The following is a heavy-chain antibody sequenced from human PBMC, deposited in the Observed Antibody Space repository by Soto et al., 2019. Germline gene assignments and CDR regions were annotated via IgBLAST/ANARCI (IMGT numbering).Heavy chain of an antibody. Sequence: SQTLSLTCATSGDSVSSNSAAWNWIRQSPSRGLEWLGRTYYRSKWYNDYAVSVKSRITINPDTSKNQFSLQLNSVTPEDTAVYYCARASSSIAARPPRYYYGMDVWGQGTTVTVSS. CDR1: GDSVSSNSAA. CDR2: TYYRSKWYN. J-gene: IGHJ6*02. CDR3: ARASSSIAARPPRYYYGMDV. D-gene: IGHD6-6*01. V-gene: IGHV6-1*01.